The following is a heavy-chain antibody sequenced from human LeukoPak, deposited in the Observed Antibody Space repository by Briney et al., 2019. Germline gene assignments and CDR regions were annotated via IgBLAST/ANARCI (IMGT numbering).Heavy chain of an antibody. Sequence: GGSLRLSCAASGFTFSGSAMHWVRQASGKWLEWVGRIRSKANSYATAYAASVKGRFTISRDDSKNTAYLQMNSLKTEDTAVYYCTRLQHMGAFDIWGQGTMVTVSS. CDR2: IRSKANSYAT. CDR3: TRLQHMGAFDI. CDR1: GFTFSGSA. J-gene: IGHJ3*02. V-gene: IGHV3-73*01. D-gene: IGHD2-21*01.